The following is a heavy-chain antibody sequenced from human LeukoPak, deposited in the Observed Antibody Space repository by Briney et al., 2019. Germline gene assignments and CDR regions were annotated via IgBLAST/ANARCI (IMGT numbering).Heavy chain of an antibody. Sequence: PGGSLRLSCAASGFTFSSYWMHWVRQVPGKGLVWVSRINSDGSSTNYADSVKGRFTISRDNAKNTLYLQMNSLRAEDTAVYYCARAQQVGAIGFWGQGTLVTVSS. CDR2: INSDGSST. D-gene: IGHD1-26*01. V-gene: IGHV3-74*01. CDR3: ARAQQVGAIGF. J-gene: IGHJ4*02. CDR1: GFTFSSYW.